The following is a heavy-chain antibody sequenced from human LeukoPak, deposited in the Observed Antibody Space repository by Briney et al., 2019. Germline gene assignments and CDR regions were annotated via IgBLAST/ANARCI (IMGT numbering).Heavy chain of an antibody. D-gene: IGHD3-3*01. CDR3: ARAKEGITIFGVENYMDV. CDR2: ISSSSTSI. J-gene: IGHJ6*03. V-gene: IGHV3-48*04. Sequence: GGSLRLSCAASGFTFSSYAMSWVRQAPGKGLEWVSYISSSSTSIYSAGSVKGRFTISRDNAKSSLYLQINSLRAEDTAVYYCARAKEGITIFGVENYMDVWGKGTTVTVSS. CDR1: GFTFSSYA.